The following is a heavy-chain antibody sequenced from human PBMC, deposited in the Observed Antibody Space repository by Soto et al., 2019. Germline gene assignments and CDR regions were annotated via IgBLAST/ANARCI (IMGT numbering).Heavy chain of an antibody. D-gene: IGHD2-2*01. J-gene: IGHJ3*02. CDR3: ARDKWIVVVPAAIGAFDI. CDR2: ISSSSSYI. Sequence: GGSLRLSCAASGFTFSSYSMNWVRQAPGKGLEWVSSISSSSSYIYYADSVKGRFTISRDNAKNSLYLQMNSLRAEDTAVYYCARDKWIVVVPAAIGAFDIWGQGTMVTVSS. V-gene: IGHV3-21*01. CDR1: GFTFSSYS.